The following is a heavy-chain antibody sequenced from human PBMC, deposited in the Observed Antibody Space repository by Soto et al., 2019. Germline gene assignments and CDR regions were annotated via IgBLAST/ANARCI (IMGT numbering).Heavy chain of an antibody. D-gene: IGHD6-19*01. CDR3: ARDPVAGTYFDY. J-gene: IGHJ4*02. V-gene: IGHV1-18*01. CDR1: GYTFISYG. Sequence: QVQLVQSGAEVKKPGASVKVSCKASGYTFISYGISWVRQAPGQGLEWMGWINAFNGNTNYAQKLQGRVTMTRDTSTSPAYMEPRSLRSDDTAVYYCARDPVAGTYFDYWGQGTRVTVSS. CDR2: INAFNGNT.